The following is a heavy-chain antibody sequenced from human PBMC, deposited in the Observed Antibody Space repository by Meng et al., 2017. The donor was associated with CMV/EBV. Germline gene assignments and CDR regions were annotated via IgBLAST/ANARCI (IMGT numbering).Heavy chain of an antibody. J-gene: IGHJ5*02. CDR2: INHSGST. Sequence: QSQLQQWGAGLLTPSEPLSLTCADYGGSFSGYYWSWIRQPPGKGLEWIGEINHSGSTNYNPSLKSRVTISVDTSKNQFSLKLSSVTAADTAVYYCARGGNWFDPWGQGTLVTVSS. V-gene: IGHV4-34*01. CDR1: GGSFSGYY. CDR3: ARGGNWFDP.